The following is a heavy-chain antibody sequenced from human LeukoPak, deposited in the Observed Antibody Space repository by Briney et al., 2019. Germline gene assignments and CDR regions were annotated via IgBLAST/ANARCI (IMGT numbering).Heavy chain of an antibody. CDR2: IYHRGST. D-gene: IGHD5/OR15-5a*01. J-gene: IGHJ4*02. V-gene: IGHV4-4*02. CDR1: GGSLSTYNW. Sequence: SETLSLTCAVSGGSLSTYNWWGWVRQPPGKGLEWIGEIYHRGSTNYNPSFKSRLTISVDKSKNQFSLTLSSVTAADTAVYYCARRRGMVDEVSTMITYFDSWGQGTLVIVSS. CDR3: ARRRGMVDEVSTMITYFDS.